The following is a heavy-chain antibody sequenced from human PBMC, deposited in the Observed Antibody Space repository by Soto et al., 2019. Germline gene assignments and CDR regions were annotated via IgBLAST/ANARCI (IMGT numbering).Heavy chain of an antibody. CDR2: IWNDGNKK. V-gene: IGHV3-33*01. CDR1: GFTFSTHG. Sequence: QVQLVESGGGVVQPGGSLSLSCAAFGFTFSTHGMHWVRQAPGKGLEWVALIWNDGNKKDYADSVKGRFTISRDNSKNIVYLRMDGLRVEDTAVYFCARDTWIVSPITSLDHWGQGDLVTVSS. J-gene: IGHJ4*02. D-gene: IGHD1-26*01. CDR3: ARDTWIVSPITSLDH.